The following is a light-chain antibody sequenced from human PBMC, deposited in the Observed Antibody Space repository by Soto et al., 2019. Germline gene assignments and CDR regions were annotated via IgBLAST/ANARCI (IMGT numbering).Light chain of an antibody. CDR3: QQHNDYPLT. CDR2: RAS. CDR1: QSISDW. V-gene: IGKV1-5*03. Sequence: DIQMTQSPSTLAASVGDRVTITCRASQSISDWLAWYQQKPGKAPYLLIYRASNLESGVPSRFSGSGSGTEFPLTISSLQPDDFATYYCQQHNDYPLTFGQGTRLENK. J-gene: IGKJ5*01.